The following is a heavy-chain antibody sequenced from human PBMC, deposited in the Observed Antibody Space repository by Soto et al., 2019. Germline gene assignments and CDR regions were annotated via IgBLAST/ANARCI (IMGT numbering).Heavy chain of an antibody. CDR2: IIPNIGNT. CDR1: GGTFSSYT. V-gene: IGHV1-69*02. J-gene: IGHJ4*02. CDR3: GRITRDYYGSGSYYNLGY. D-gene: IGHD3-10*01. Sequence: SVKLSCKASGGTFSSYTISWVRQAPGQGLEWMGRIIPNIGNTNYAQKLQGRVTMTADTSTSTAYMELRSLRSDDTAVYYCGRITRDYYGSGSYYNLGYWGQGTLVTVSS.